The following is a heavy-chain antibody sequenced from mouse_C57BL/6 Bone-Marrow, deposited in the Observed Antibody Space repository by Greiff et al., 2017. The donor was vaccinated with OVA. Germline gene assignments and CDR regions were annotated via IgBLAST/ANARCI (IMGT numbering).Heavy chain of an antibody. CDR3: ARGPAYYGFAY. D-gene: IGHD2-10*01. CDR2: ISYDGSN. CDR1: GYSITSGYY. J-gene: IGHJ3*01. V-gene: IGHV3-6*01. Sequence: EVHLVESGPGLVKPSQSLSLTCSVTGYSITSGYYWNWIRQFPGNKLEWMGYISYDGSNNYNPSLKNRISITRDTSKNQFFLKLNAVTTEDTATYYCARGPAYYGFAYWGQGTLVTVSA.